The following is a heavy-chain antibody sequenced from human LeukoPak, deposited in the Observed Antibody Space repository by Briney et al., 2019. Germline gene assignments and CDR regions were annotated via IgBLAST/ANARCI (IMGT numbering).Heavy chain of an antibody. CDR2: IKYDGGEK. J-gene: IGHJ6*03. D-gene: IGHD2-21*01. CDR1: GFTFSTYW. Sequence: GGSLRLSCAASGFTFSTYWMSWVRQVPGKGLEWLANIKYDGGEKYYVDSVKGRFTVSRDNAKNSLYLQMNSLRAEDTAVYYCTRHIGQWAPSYYYYYMDVWGKGTTVTISS. CDR3: TRHIGQWAPSYYYYYMDV. V-gene: IGHV3-7*01.